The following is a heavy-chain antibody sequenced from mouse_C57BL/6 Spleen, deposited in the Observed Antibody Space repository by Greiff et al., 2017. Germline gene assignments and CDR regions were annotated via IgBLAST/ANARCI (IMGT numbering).Heavy chain of an antibody. CDR2: INPSSGYT. CDR1: GYTFTSYW. CDR3: ARPSFDY. V-gene: IGHV1-7*01. J-gene: IGHJ2*01. Sequence: VQLQQSGAELAKPGASVKLSCKASGYTFTSYWMHWVKQRPGQGLEWIGYINPSSGYTKYNQKFKDKATLTVDKSSSTAYMQLSSLTSEDSAVYYCARPSFDYWGQGTTLTVSS.